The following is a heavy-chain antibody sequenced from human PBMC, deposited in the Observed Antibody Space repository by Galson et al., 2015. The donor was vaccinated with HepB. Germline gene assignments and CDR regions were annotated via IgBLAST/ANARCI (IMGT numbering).Heavy chain of an antibody. CDR2: INPSGGSI. D-gene: IGHD3-10*01. CDR1: GGTFSSYA. V-gene: IGHV1-46*03. CDR3: VTGGDYGSGSYYPDY. J-gene: IGHJ4*02. Sequence: SVKVSCKASGGTFSSYAISWVRQAPGQGLEWMGIINPSGGSISYAQKFQGRVTMTRDTSTSTVYMELSSLRSEDTAVYYCVTGGDYGSGSYYPDYWGQGTLVTVSS.